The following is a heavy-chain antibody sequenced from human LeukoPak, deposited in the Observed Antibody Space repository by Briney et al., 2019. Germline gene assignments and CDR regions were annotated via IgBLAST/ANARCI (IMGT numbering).Heavy chain of an antibody. V-gene: IGHV4-4*02. CDR2: IYHSGST. Sequence: SGTLSLTCAVSGGSISSSNWWSWVRQPPGKGLEWIGEIYHSGSTNYNPSLKSRVTISVDKSKNQFSLKLSSVTAADTAVYYCARAGTYYYGSGSYSPPDYWGQGTLVTVSS. J-gene: IGHJ4*02. D-gene: IGHD3-10*01. CDR1: GGSISSSNW. CDR3: ARAGTYYYGSGSYSPPDY.